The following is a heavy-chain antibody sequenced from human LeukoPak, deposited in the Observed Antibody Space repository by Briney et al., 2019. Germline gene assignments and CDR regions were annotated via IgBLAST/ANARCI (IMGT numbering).Heavy chain of an antibody. D-gene: IGHD1-26*01. J-gene: IGHJ2*01. CDR2: IDYSGST. CDR3: ARDKAVGATHYWYFDL. Sequence: SETLSLTCTVSGDSISSSSYYWGWIRQPPGKGLEWIGSIDYSGSTYYNPSLMSRVTISLDTSKNQFSLKLSSVTAADTAVYFCARDKAVGATHYWYFDLWGRGTLVTVSS. V-gene: IGHV4-39*07. CDR1: GDSISSSSYY.